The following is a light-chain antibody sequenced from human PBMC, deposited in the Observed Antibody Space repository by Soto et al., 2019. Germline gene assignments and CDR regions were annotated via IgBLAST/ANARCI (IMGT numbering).Light chain of an antibody. V-gene: IGLV2-8*01. CDR1: SSDVGGYNY. CDR2: EVN. CDR3: ASWDDSLSGRV. Sequence: QSVLTQPPSASGSPGQSVTISCTGTSSDVGGYNYVSWYQQHPGKAPKLVIFEVNKRPSGVPDRFSGSKSGNTASLAISGLRSEDEADYYCASWDDSLSGRVFGGGTKLTVL. J-gene: IGLJ3*02.